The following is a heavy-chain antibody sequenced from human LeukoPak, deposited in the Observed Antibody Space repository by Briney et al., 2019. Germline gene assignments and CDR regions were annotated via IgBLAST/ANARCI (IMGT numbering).Heavy chain of an antibody. D-gene: IGHD3-22*01. CDR2: ISSSSSYI. CDR1: GFTFSSYS. CDR3: AKDIAGYDSSGYTAFDI. V-gene: IGHV3-21*04. Sequence: SGGSLRLSCAASGFTFSSYSMNWVRQAPGKGLEWVSSISSSSSYIYYADSVKGRFTISRDNAKNSLYLQMNSLRAEDTALYYCAKDIAGYDSSGYTAFDIWGQGTMVTVSS. J-gene: IGHJ3*02.